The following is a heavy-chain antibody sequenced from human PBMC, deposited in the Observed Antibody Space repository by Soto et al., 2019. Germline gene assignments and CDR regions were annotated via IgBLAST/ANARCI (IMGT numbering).Heavy chain of an antibody. CDR2: IYPGDSDT. CDR1: GDSFTSYW. D-gene: IGHD4-17*01. V-gene: IGHV5-51*01. J-gene: IGHJ6*02. CDR3: ARRASFDTVSVGMDV. Sequence: GESLKISCKGSGDSFTSYWIGWVRQMPGKGLEWMGIIYPGDSDTRYSPSFQGQVTISADKSISTAYLQWSSLKASDTAMYYCARRASFDTVSVGMDVWGQGTTVTVSS.